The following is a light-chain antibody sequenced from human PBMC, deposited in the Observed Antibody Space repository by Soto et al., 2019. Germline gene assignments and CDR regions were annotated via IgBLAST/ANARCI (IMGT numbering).Light chain of an antibody. CDR3: QQYDSSPKT. CDR1: QSVDSH. Sequence: EIVMTQSPAPLSVSPGERATLSCRASQSVDSHLAWYQQKPGQAPRLLIYGASTRATGIPARFSGSGSGTDFTLTISSLEPEDFAVYYCQQYDSSPKTFGQGTKVDIK. V-gene: IGKV3-15*01. J-gene: IGKJ1*01. CDR2: GAS.